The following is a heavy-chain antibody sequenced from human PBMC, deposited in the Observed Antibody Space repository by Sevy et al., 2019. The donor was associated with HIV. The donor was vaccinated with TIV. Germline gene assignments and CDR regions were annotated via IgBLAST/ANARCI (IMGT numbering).Heavy chain of an antibody. D-gene: IGHD3-10*01. CDR3: AHSLLYGSGHTNWDYMDV. J-gene: IGHJ6*03. Sequence: SGPTLVNPTQTLTLTCTFSGFSLSTSGVGVGWIRQPPGKALEWLALIYWDDDKRYSPSLKSRLTITKDTSKNQVVLTMTNMDPVDTATYYCAHSLLYGSGHTNWDYMDVWGKGTTVTVSS. V-gene: IGHV2-5*02. CDR1: GFSLSTSGVG. CDR2: IYWDDDK.